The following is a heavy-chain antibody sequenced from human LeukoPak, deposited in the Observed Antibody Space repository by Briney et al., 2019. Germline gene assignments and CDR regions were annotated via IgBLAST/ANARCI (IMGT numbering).Heavy chain of an antibody. Sequence: SVKVSCKASGGTFTSYAISWVRQAPGQGLEWMGRIIPIFGIANYAQKFQGRVTITADKSTTTAYMELRSLRSEATDVYYCARGYSGYDVGFAYEGQGKLTTVTS. V-gene: IGHV1-69*04. CDR3: ARGYSGYDVGFAY. J-gene: IGHJ4*02. CDR2: IIPIFGIA. CDR1: GGTFTSYA. D-gene: IGHD5-12*01.